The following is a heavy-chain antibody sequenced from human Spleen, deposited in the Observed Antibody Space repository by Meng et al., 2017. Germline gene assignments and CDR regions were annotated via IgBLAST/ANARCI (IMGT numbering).Heavy chain of an antibody. D-gene: IGHD3-9*01. CDR1: GGSFSGYY. J-gene: IGHJ4*02. CDR3: ASWSRYFDWLLPDY. CDR2: INHSGST. Sequence: QVQLQQLGAGLLKPSETLSLTCAVYGGSFSGYYWSWIRQPPGKGLEWIGEINHSGSTNYNPSLKSRVTISVDTSKNQFSLKLSSVTAADTAVYYCASWSRYFDWLLPDYWGQGTLVTVSS. V-gene: IGHV4-34*01.